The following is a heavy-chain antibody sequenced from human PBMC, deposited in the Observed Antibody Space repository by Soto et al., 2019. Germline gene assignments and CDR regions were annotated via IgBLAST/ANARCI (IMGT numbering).Heavy chain of an antibody. V-gene: IGHV1-46*01. J-gene: IGHJ4*02. D-gene: IGHD3-9*01. CDR3: ARDLAPEYYILAPPGSPPVGEIDY. Sequence: QVQLVQSGAEVKKPGASVKVSCKASGYTFTSYYMHWVRQAPGQGLEWMGIINPSGGSTSYAQKFQGRVTMTRDTSTSTVSMEMSSMRSEDTAVYYCARDLAPEYYILAPPGSPPVGEIDYWGQGTLVTVSS. CDR1: GYTFTSYY. CDR2: INPSGGST.